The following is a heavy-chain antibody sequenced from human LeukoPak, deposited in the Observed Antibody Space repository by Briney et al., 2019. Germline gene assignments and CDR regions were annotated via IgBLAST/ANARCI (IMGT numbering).Heavy chain of an antibody. CDR3: TTPGYYYYGMDV. Sequence: GGSLRLSCAASGFTVSSNYMSWVRQAPGKGLEWVSVIYSGGSTYYADSVKGRFTISRDNSKNTLYLRMNSLRAEDTAVYYCTTPGYYYYGMDVWGQGTTVTVSS. J-gene: IGHJ6*02. CDR2: IYSGGST. D-gene: IGHD3-10*01. V-gene: IGHV3-66*04. CDR1: GFTVSSNY.